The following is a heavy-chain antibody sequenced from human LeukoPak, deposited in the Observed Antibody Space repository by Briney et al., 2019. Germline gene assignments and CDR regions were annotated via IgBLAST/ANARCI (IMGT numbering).Heavy chain of an antibody. D-gene: IGHD2-21*01. CDR3: AKDRAYGQFLWGNDY. CDR2: INWNGGST. Sequence: GGSLRLSCAASGFTFDDYGMSWVRQAPGKGLEWVSGINWNGGSTGYADSVKGRFTISRDNAKNSLYLQMNSLRAEDTALYYCAKDRAYGQFLWGNDYWGQGTLVTVPS. J-gene: IGHJ4*02. V-gene: IGHV3-20*04. CDR1: GFTFDDYG.